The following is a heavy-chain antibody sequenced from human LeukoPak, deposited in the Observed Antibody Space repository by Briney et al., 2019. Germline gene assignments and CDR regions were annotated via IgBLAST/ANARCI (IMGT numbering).Heavy chain of an antibody. J-gene: IGHJ4*02. D-gene: IGHD5-12*01. Sequence: SETLSLTCAVSGYSISSGYYWGWIRPPPGKGREWIGSIYHSGSTYYNPSLKSRVTISVDTSKNQFSLKLSSVTAADTAVYYCARAGGYSGYDQIFDYWGQGTLVTVSS. CDR2: IYHSGST. CDR3: ARAGGYSGYDQIFDY. CDR1: GYSISSGYY. V-gene: IGHV4-38-2*01.